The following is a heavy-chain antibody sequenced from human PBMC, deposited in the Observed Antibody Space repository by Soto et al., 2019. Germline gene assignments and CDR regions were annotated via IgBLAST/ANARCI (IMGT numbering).Heavy chain of an antibody. Sequence: SVTCTVSGGSISSYYWSWIRQPAGKGLEWIGRIYTSGSANYNPSLKSRVTMSVDTSKNQFSLKLSSVTAADTAVYYCARSYDILTGPANCFDPWGQGTLVSVSS. CDR2: IYTSGSA. J-gene: IGHJ5*02. V-gene: IGHV4-4*07. D-gene: IGHD3-9*01. CDR3: ARSYDILTGPANCFDP. CDR1: GGSISSYY.